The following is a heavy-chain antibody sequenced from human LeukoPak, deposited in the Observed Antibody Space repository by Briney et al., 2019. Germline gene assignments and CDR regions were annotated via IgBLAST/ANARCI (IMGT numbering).Heavy chain of an antibody. J-gene: IGHJ6*03. D-gene: IGHD3-10*01. V-gene: IGHV4-39*07. Sequence: SETLSLTCTVSGGSISSSLYYWGWVRQPPGKGLEWIGSISHSGSTYYNSSLKSRVTISVDTSKNQFSLRLSSVTAADTAVYYCAKTHYFGSGTVVYYYMDVWGKGTTVTISS. CDR3: AKTHYFGSGTVVYYYMDV. CDR2: ISHSGST. CDR1: GGSISSSLYY.